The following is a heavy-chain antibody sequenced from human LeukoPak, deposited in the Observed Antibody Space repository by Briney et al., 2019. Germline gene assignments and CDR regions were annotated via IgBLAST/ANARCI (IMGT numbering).Heavy chain of an antibody. J-gene: IGHJ3*02. Sequence: PGGSLRLSCAASGFMFADYGMTWVRQVPGKGLEWVSGINWNGGSTGYVDSVKGRFTISRDSSKNTLYLQMNRLRAEDTAVYYCARDIVGTTHGGFDIWGQGTMVTVSS. CDR2: INWNGGST. CDR1: GFMFADYG. D-gene: IGHD1-26*01. V-gene: IGHV3-20*04. CDR3: ARDIVGTTHGGFDI.